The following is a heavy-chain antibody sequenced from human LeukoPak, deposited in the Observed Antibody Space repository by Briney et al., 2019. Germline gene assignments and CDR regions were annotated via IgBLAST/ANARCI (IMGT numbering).Heavy chain of an antibody. D-gene: IGHD3-3*01. Sequence: GGTLRLSCEASGFIFSRYGMTWVRQAPGKGLEWVSAISGSGGTTYYADSVKGRFTISRDNAKNSLYLQMNSLRAEDTAVYYCARGDYDFWSGHRYGYFDYWGQGTLVTVSS. CDR1: GFIFSRYG. CDR3: ARGDYDFWSGHRYGYFDY. V-gene: IGHV3-23*01. J-gene: IGHJ4*02. CDR2: ISGSGGTT.